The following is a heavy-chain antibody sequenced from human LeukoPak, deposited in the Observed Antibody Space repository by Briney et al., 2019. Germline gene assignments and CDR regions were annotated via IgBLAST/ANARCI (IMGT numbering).Heavy chain of an antibody. Sequence: GRSLRLSCAASGFTFSTYAMHWVRQAPGKGLEWVAIISFDGGNKYYADSVKGRFTISRDNSKDTLYLQMNSLRAEDTAVYYCARGPRVAAAGGPPYYFDYWGQGTLVTVSS. CDR2: ISFDGGNK. CDR3: ARGPRVAAAGGPPYYFDY. CDR1: GFTFSTYA. J-gene: IGHJ4*02. V-gene: IGHV3-30-3*01. D-gene: IGHD6-13*01.